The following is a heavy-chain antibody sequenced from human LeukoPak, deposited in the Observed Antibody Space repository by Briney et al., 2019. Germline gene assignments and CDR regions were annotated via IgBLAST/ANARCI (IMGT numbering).Heavy chain of an antibody. CDR1: GFTFDDYA. CDR3: AKDGYSYGLAYYYYYMDV. CDR2: ISWDGGST. J-gene: IGHJ6*03. V-gene: IGHV3-43D*03. D-gene: IGHD5-18*01. Sequence: PGGSLRLSCAASGFTFDDYAMHWVRQALGKGLEWVSLISWDGGSTYYADSVKGRFTISRDNSKNSLYLQMNSLRAEDTALYYCAKDGYSYGLAYYYYYMDVWGKGTTVTVSS.